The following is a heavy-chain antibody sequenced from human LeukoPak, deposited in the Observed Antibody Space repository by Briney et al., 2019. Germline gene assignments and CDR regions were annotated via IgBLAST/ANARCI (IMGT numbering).Heavy chain of an antibody. Sequence: GGSLGLSCAASGFTFSSYAMSWVRQAPGKGLEWVSAISGSGGSTYYADSVKGRFTISRDNSKNTLYLQMNSLRAEDTAVYYCASGSGSYRTPYYYMDVWGTGTTVTVSS. J-gene: IGHJ6*03. CDR2: ISGSGGST. D-gene: IGHD3-10*01. CDR3: ASGSGSYRTPYYYMDV. V-gene: IGHV3-23*01. CDR1: GFTFSSYA.